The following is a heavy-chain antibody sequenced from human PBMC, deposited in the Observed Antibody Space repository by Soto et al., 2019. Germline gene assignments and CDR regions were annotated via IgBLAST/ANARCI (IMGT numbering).Heavy chain of an antibody. Sequence: QVQLQQWGAGLLKPSETLSLTCAVYGGSFSGYYWSWIRQPPGKGLEWIGEINHSGSTNYNPSLKRRVPISVDTSKNQFSLKLSSVTAADTAVYYCARLDDCSGGSCYQLGAFDIWGQGTMVTVSS. CDR3: ARLDDCSGGSCYQLGAFDI. J-gene: IGHJ3*02. V-gene: IGHV4-34*01. CDR2: INHSGST. D-gene: IGHD2-15*01. CDR1: GGSFSGYY.